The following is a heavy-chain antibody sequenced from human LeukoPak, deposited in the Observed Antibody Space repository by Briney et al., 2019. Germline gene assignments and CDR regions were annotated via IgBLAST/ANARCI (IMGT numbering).Heavy chain of an antibody. J-gene: IGHJ6*02. D-gene: IGHD2-8*01. V-gene: IGHV1-2*02. CDR1: GYTFTGYY. CDR2: INPNSGGT. Sequence: ASVKVSCKASGYTFTGYYMHWVRQAPGQGLEWMGWINPNSGGTNYAQKFQGRVTMTRDASISTAYMELSRLRSDDTAVYYCARVRQFVDLYAYGMDVWGQGTTVTVSS. CDR3: ARVRQFVDLYAYGMDV.